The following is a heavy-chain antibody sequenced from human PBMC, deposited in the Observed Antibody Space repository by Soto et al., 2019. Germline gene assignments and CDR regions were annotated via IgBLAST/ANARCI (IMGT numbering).Heavy chain of an antibody. Sequence: PGGSLRLSCAASGFTFNTYAMTWVRQAPGKGLEWDSSIGPSGITYYADPLKGRFTISRDNSKNTLYLHMNSLRDEDTAVSYCVPRCYPPWRQGTTVTVSS. V-gene: IGHV3-23*01. CDR3: VPRCYPP. CDR2: IGPSGIT. D-gene: IGHD2-15*01. J-gene: IGHJ6*02. CDR1: GFTFNTYA.